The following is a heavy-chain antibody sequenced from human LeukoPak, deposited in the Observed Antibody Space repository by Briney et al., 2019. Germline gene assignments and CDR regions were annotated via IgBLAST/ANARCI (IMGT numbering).Heavy chain of an antibody. CDR1: GGTFSNYA. Sequence: GASVKVSCKASGGTFSNYAINWVRQAPGQGLEWMGGIIPLFGAVNYAQKFQGRVTITADESTSTAYMELSSLRSEDTAVYYCARDLGSYDSSGYPYSTFDYWGQGTLVTVSS. V-gene: IGHV1-69*13. CDR3: ARDLGSYDSSGYPYSTFDY. J-gene: IGHJ4*02. D-gene: IGHD3-22*01. CDR2: IIPLFGAV.